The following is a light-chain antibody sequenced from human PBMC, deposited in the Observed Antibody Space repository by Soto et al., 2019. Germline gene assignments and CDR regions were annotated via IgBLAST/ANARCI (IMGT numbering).Light chain of an antibody. CDR3: AAWDDSLSGWV. CDR1: SSDVGGYDS. Sequence: QPVLTQPRSVSGSPGQSVTISCTGTSSDVGGYDSVSWYQQHPGKAPKLMIYDVNKRPSGVPYRFSGSKSGNTASLTISGLQAEDEADYYCAAWDDSLSGWVFGGGTKLTVL. CDR2: DVN. J-gene: IGLJ3*02. V-gene: IGLV2-11*01.